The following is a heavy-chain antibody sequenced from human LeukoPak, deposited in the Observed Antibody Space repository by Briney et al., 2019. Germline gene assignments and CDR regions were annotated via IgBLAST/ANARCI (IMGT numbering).Heavy chain of an antibody. CDR3: ARGDDYGDYGYYFDY. Sequence: ASVKVSRKASGYTFTRYYMHWVRQAPGQGLEWMGWISAYNGNTNYAQKLQGRVTMTTDTSTSTAYLELRSLRSDDTAVYYCARGDDYGDYGYYFDYWGQGTLVTVSS. D-gene: IGHD4-17*01. CDR1: GYTFTRYY. J-gene: IGHJ4*02. CDR2: ISAYNGNT. V-gene: IGHV1-18*04.